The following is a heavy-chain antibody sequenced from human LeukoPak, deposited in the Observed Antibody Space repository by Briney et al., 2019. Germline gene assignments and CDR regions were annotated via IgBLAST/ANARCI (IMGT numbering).Heavy chain of an antibody. D-gene: IGHD3-9*01. Sequence: GGSLRLSFPASGFTFSRYGMHWVRQAPGKGLVWVSRINSDGSSTSYADSVKGRFTISRDNAKNTLYLQMNSLRAEDTAVYYCGDNLTGQSRDYWGQGTLVTVSS. J-gene: IGHJ4*02. V-gene: IGHV3-74*01. CDR1: GFTFSRYG. CDR3: GDNLTGQSRDY. CDR2: INSDGSST.